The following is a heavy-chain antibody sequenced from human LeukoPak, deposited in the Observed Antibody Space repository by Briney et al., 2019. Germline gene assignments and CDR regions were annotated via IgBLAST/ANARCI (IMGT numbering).Heavy chain of an antibody. CDR2: MNSDGSHI. V-gene: IGHV3-48*02. J-gene: IGHJ4*02. CDR1: GFTFTDYS. CDR3: ARGSFGVFDY. Sequence: GGSLRLSCAASGFTFTDYSMNWVRQAPGRGLEWVSSMNSDGSHIYHAGSVEGRFTISRDNARNSLYLQMNGLRDEDTAVYYCARGSFGVFDYWGQGILVTVSS. D-gene: IGHD3-10*01.